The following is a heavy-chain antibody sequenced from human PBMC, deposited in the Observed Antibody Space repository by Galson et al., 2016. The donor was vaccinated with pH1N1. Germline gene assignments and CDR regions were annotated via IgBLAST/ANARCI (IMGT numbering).Heavy chain of an antibody. J-gene: IGHJ5*02. CDR1: GFSLSTSGMC. Sequence: PALVKPTQTLTLTCTFSGFSLSTSGMCVSWIRQPPGKALEWLALIDWGDDKYYSTSLKTRLTISKDTSKNQVVLTMTNMDPVDTATYYCARMTYGDYSNLFDPWGQGTLVTVSS. V-gene: IGHV2-70*01. CDR3: ARMTYGDYSNLFDP. CDR2: IDWGDDK. D-gene: IGHD4-17*01.